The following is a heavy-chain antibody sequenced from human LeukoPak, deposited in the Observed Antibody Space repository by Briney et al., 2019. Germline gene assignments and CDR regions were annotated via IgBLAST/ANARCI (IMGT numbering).Heavy chain of an antibody. V-gene: IGHV1-8*01. CDR2: MNPNSGNT. J-gene: IGHJ6*02. D-gene: IGHD3-3*01. CDR3: ARGPSYDFWSGYYFNYYYYGMDV. CDR1: GYTFTSYD. Sequence: ASVKVSCKASGYTFTSYDINWVRQATGQGLEWMGWMNPNSGNTGYAQKFQGRVTMTRNTSISTAYMELSSLRSKDTAVYYCARGPSYDFWSGYYFNYYYYGMDVWGQGTTVTVSS.